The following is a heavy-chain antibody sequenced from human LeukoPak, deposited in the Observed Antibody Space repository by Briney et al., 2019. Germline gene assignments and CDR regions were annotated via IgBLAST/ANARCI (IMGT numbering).Heavy chain of an antibody. CDR1: GGSISSGGYY. Sequence: SETLSLTCTVSGGSISSGGYYWSWIRQPPGKGLEWIGYIYHSGSTYYNPSLKSRVTISVDRSKNQFSLKLSSVTAADTAVYYCARDRMNYYDSSGYSYWYFDLWGRGTLVTVSS. J-gene: IGHJ2*01. CDR2: IYHSGST. CDR3: ARDRMNYYDSSGYSYWYFDL. D-gene: IGHD3-22*01. V-gene: IGHV4-30-2*01.